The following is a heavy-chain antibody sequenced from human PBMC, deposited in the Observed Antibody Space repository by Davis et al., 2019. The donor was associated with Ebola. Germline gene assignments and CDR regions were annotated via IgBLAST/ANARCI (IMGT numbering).Heavy chain of an antibody. J-gene: IGHJ4*02. Sequence: GESLKISCAASGFTFSNAWMSWVRQAPGKGLEWVSAISSSGGSTYYADSVKGRFTISRDNSRNTLYLQMNSLRAEDTAVYYCTKAPVRFLEWFTTDYWGKGTLVTVSS. CDR2: ISSSGGST. V-gene: IGHV3-23*01. CDR1: GFTFSNAW. CDR3: TKAPVRFLEWFTTDY. D-gene: IGHD3-3*01.